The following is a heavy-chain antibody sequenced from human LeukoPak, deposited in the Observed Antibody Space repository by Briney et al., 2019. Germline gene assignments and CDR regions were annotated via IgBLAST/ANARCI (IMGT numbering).Heavy chain of an antibody. CDR2: IYYSGST. J-gene: IGHJ4*02. CDR3: ARVLAIAAAGTYYFDY. V-gene: IGHV4-30-4*01. D-gene: IGHD6-13*01. CDR1: GGSISSGDYY. Sequence: SQTLSHTCTVSGGSISSGDYYWSWIRQPPGKGLEWIGYIYYSGSTYYNPSLKSRVTISVDTSKNQFSLKLSSVTAADTAVYYCARVLAIAAAGTYYFDYWGQGTLVTVSS.